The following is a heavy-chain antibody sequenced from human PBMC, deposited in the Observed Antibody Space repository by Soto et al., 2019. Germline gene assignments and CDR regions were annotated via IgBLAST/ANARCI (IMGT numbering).Heavy chain of an antibody. CDR2: INHSGRT. CDR1: GGSISSSSYY. D-gene: IGHD6-13*01. CDR3: ARGNIAAALVY. V-gene: IGHV4-39*07. Sequence: SETLSLTCTVSGGSISSSSYYLGWIRQPPGKGLEWIGEINHSGRTNYNPSLKSRVTISVDTSKNQFSLDLGSVTAADTAVYFCARGNIAAALVYWGQGTLVTVSS. J-gene: IGHJ4*02.